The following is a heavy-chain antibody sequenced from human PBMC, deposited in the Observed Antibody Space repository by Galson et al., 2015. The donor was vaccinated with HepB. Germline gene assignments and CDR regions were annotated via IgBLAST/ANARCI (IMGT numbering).Heavy chain of an antibody. V-gene: IGHV3-21*01. CDR2: ISSSNGYI. CDR3: ARATVIPAAIPPYFDY. D-gene: IGHD2-2*02. CDR1: GFTFRDYT. J-gene: IGHJ4*02. Sequence: SLRPSCAASGFTFRDYTMNWVRQAPGKGLEWVSSISSSNGYIYYADSMKGRFTISRDNAKNSLYLQMNSLRADDTAVYYCARATVIPAAIPPYFDYWGPGTLVTVSS.